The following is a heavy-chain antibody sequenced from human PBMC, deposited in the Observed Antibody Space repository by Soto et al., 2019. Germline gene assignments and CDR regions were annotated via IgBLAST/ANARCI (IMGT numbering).Heavy chain of an antibody. CDR2: ISYDGSNK. CDR3: ARDDVSYYYDSSGYCDY. CDR1: GFTFSSYA. J-gene: IGHJ4*02. V-gene: IGHV3-30-3*01. D-gene: IGHD3-22*01. Sequence: QVQLVESGGGVVQPGRSLRLSCAASGFTFSSYAMHWVRQAPGKGLEWVAVISYDGSNKYYADSVKGRFTISRDNSKNTLYLQMNSLRAEDTAVYYCARDDVSYYYDSSGYCDYWGQGTLVTVSS.